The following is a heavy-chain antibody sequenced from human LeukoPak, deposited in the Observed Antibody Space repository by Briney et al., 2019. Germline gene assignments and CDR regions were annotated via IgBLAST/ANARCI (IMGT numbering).Heavy chain of an antibody. J-gene: IGHJ6*02. CDR3: ARGRRGYSSSWTGYYYYGMDV. CDR2: INHSGST. Sequence: PSETLSLTCAVYGVSFSGYYWSWIRQPPGKGLEWIGEINHSGSTNYNPSLKSRVTISVDTSKNQFSLKLSSVTAADTAVYYCARGRRGYSSSWTGYYYYGMDVWGQGTTVTVSS. CDR1: GVSFSGYY. V-gene: IGHV4-34*01. D-gene: IGHD6-13*01.